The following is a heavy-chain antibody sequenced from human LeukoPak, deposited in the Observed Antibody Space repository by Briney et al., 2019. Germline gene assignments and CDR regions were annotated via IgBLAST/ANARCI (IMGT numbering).Heavy chain of an antibody. D-gene: IGHD2-2*01. V-gene: IGHV3-21*01. J-gene: IGHJ6*03. CDR3: ATSGGFVLPNAITGNWYMDV. Sequence: GTSLRLSCAASGFTFSDYSMNWVGQAPGQGLAWVASITSAGGYTYYADSVQGRFTISRDNAQNSLFLQMNSLRAEDTAVYFCATSGGFVLPNAITGNWYMDVWGRGTTVTVSS. CDR1: GFTFSDYS. CDR2: ITSAGGYT.